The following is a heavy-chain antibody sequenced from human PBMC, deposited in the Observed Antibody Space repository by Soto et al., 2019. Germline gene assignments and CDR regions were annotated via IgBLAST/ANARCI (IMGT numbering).Heavy chain of an antibody. CDR3: AKDRTMARGIRAFDI. Sequence: EGQLLQSGGGLVQPGGSLRLSCAASGFAFGNYPMAWVRQTPGKGLEWISTISGSGGLTDYEDSVKGRFAISIDHTKDTVNLQMNSLRVEDTAIYYCAKDRTMARGIRAFDIWGQGTMVNIS. D-gene: IGHD3-10*01. CDR2: ISGSGGLT. CDR1: GFAFGNYP. V-gene: IGHV3-23*01. J-gene: IGHJ3*02.